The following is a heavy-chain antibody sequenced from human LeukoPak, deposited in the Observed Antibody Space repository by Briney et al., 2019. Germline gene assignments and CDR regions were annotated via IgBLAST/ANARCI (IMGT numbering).Heavy chain of an antibody. J-gene: IGHJ4*02. Sequence: SETLSLTCTVSGGSISSSSYYWGWIRQPPGKGLEWIGSIYYSGRTYYNPSLKSRVTISVDTSKNQFSLKLSSVTAADTAVYYCAKGERWLQLIILDYWGQGTLVTVSS. CDR1: GGSISSSSYY. D-gene: IGHD5-24*01. CDR3: AKGERWLQLIILDY. V-gene: IGHV4-39*07. CDR2: IYYSGRT.